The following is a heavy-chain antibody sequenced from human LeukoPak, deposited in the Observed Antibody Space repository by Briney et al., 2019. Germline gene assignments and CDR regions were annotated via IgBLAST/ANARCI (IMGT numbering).Heavy chain of an antibody. Sequence: GGSLRLSCAASGFTFSSYWMSWVRQAPGKGLEWVANIKQGGSEKYYVDSVKGRFTISRDNAKNSLYLQMNSLRAEDTAVYYCARDDHDILTGYYVYWGQGTLVTVSS. V-gene: IGHV3-7*01. CDR3: ARDDHDILTGYYVY. CDR1: GFTFSSYW. CDR2: IKQGGSEK. D-gene: IGHD3-9*01. J-gene: IGHJ4*02.